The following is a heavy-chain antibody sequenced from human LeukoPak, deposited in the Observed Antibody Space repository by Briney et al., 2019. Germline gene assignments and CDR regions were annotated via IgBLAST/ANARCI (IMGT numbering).Heavy chain of an antibody. Sequence: GGSLRLSCAASGFTFSSYWMSWVRQAPGKGREWVANIKQDGNEKYYVDSMKGRFSISRDNAKNSLYLQMNSLRAEDTAWYYCAKDSIQLCDSSGCDAFDIWGQGTMVTVSS. CDR3: AKDSIQLCDSSGCDAFDI. J-gene: IGHJ3*02. D-gene: IGHD3-22*01. CDR1: GFTFSSYW. V-gene: IGHV3-7*03. CDR2: IKQDGNEK.